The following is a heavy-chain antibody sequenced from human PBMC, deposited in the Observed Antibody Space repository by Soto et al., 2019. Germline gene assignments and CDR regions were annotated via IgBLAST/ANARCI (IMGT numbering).Heavy chain of an antibody. CDR1: GFTFSSYW. V-gene: IGHV3-7*05. J-gene: IGHJ6*02. Sequence: GGSLRLSCAASGFTFSSYWMSWVRQAPGKGLEWVANIKQDGSEKYYVDSVKGRFTISRDNAKNSLYLQMNSLRAEDTAVYYCSRGLRRFSSSWPYGMDVWGQGTTVTVSS. CDR3: SRGLRRFSSSWPYGMDV. D-gene: IGHD6-13*01. CDR2: IKQDGSEK.